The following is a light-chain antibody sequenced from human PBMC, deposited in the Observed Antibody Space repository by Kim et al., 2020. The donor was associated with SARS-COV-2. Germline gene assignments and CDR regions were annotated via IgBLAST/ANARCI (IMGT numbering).Light chain of an antibody. CDR1: QSISSY. CDR3: QQSYSTRFT. Sequence: ASVGDRVTITCRASQSISSYLNWYQQKPGKAPKLLIYAASSLQSGAPSRFSGSGSGTDFTLTISSLQPEDFATYYCQQSYSTRFTFGPGTKVDIK. CDR2: AAS. J-gene: IGKJ3*01. V-gene: IGKV1-39*01.